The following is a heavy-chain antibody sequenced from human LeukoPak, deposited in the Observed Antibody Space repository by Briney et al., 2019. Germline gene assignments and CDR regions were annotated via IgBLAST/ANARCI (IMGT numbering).Heavy chain of an antibody. D-gene: IGHD3-9*01. CDR1: GFTFSSYS. CDR2: ISSSSSTI. CDR3: AKAANYDILTGYYLDY. J-gene: IGHJ4*02. Sequence: PGGSLRLSCAASGFTFSSYSMNWVRQAPGKGLEWVSYISSSSSTIYYADSVKGRFTISRDNSKNTLYLQMNNLRAEDTAIYYCAKAANYDILTGYYLDYWGQGTLVTVSS. V-gene: IGHV3-48*01.